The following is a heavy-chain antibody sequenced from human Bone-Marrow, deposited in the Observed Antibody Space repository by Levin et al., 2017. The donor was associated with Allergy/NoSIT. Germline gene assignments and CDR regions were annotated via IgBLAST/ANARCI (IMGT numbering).Heavy chain of an antibody. CDR2: VYFSGTS. J-gene: IGHJ3*01. Sequence: SQTLSLTCIVSGGAMKSYYWNFIRQPAGKGLEWIGRVYFSGTSNYNPSLQSRVTISVDTSKNQFSLKLNSVTAADTAIYYCARSVPTYYSDTVGYPNAFDGWGRGTIVTVSS. CDR3: ARSVPTYYSDTVGYPNAFDG. CDR1: GGAMKSYY. D-gene: IGHD2-8*02. V-gene: IGHV4-4*07.